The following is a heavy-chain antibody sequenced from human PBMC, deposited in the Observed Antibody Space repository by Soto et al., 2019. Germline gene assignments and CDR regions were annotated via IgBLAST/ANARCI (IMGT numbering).Heavy chain of an antibody. V-gene: IGHV4-59*01. CDR2: MYYNGNI. CDR1: GGSISNYY. Sequence: SETLSLTCNVSGGSISNYYWTWVRQSPEQGLEWIGYMYYNGNIHYNPPLKSRVTISIDTSKNQFSLTLTSVTAADTAVYYCASGGNWFDPWGQGVLVTVSS. CDR3: ASGGNWFDP. D-gene: IGHD3-16*01. J-gene: IGHJ5*02.